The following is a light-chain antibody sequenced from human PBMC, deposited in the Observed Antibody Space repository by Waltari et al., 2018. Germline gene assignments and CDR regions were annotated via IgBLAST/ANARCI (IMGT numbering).Light chain of an antibody. CDR2: KVS. CDR3: MQGTHWPT. J-gene: IGKJ4*01. V-gene: IGKV2-30*02. CDR1: QSLVHSDGNTY. Sequence: DVVLTQSPLSLPVTLGQPASIPCRSSQSLVHSDGNTYLTWFQQRPGQSPRRLIYKVSNRDSGVPDRFSGSGSGTDFTLKISRVEAEDVGVYYCMQGTHWPTFGGGTKVEIK.